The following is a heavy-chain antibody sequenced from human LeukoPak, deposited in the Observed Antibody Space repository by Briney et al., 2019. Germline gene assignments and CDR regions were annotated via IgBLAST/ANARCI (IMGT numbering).Heavy chain of an antibody. CDR1: GFTFSSYS. V-gene: IGHV3-30*02. J-gene: IGHJ4*02. CDR3: AKGALSSVVVVLLDY. D-gene: IGHD3-22*01. CDR2: IRYDGGNK. Sequence: GGSLRLSCVASGFTFSSYSMNWVRQAPGKGLEWVAFIRYDGGNKYYADSVNGRFSISRDNSKNTLYLQMNSLRAEDTAVYYCAKGALSSVVVVLLDYWGQGTLVTVSS.